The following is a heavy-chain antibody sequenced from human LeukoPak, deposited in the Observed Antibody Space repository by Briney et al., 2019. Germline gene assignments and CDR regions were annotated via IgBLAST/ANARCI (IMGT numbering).Heavy chain of an antibody. V-gene: IGHV4-31*03. Sequence: PSETLSLTCTVSGASISSGGYYWSWIRQHPGKGLEWIGYIYYGGSTYYNPSLKSRITISVDTSKNQFSLELSSVTAADTAVYYCARRGTIFGPESLWGRGTLVTVSS. J-gene: IGHJ2*01. CDR3: ARRGTIFGPESL. D-gene: IGHD3-3*01. CDR1: GASISSGGYY. CDR2: IYYGGST.